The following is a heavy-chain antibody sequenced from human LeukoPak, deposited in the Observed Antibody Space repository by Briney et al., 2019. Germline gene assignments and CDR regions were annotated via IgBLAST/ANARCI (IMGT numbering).Heavy chain of an antibody. CDR2: TSGSGSHT. Sequence: PGGSLRLSCAASGFTFSGYEMNWVRQAPGKGLEWVSYTSGSGSHTLYADSVKGRFTISRDNAKNSLYLQMNSLRAEDTAVYYCATKVAGTSHFSYWGQGTLVTVSS. J-gene: IGHJ4*02. CDR1: GFTFSGYE. CDR3: ATKVAGTSHFSY. V-gene: IGHV3-48*03. D-gene: IGHD6-19*01.